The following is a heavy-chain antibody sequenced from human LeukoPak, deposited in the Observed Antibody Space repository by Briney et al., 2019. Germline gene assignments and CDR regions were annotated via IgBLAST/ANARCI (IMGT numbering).Heavy chain of an antibody. V-gene: IGHV4-34*01. CDR3: ARGRGYCSSTSCWHYYFDY. CDR1: GGSFSGYY. J-gene: IGHJ4*02. CDR2: INHSGST. Sequence: SETLPLTCAVYGGSFSGYYWSWIRQPPGKGLEWIGEINHSGSTNYNPSLKSRVTISVDTSKNQFSLKLSSVTAADTAVYYCARGRGYCSSTSCWHYYFDYWGQGTLVTVSS. D-gene: IGHD2-2*01.